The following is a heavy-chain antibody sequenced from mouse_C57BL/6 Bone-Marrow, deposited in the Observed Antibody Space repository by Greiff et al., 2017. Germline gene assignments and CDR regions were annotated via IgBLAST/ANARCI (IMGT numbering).Heavy chain of an antibody. CDR2: IDPSDSET. J-gene: IGHJ1*03. V-gene: IGHV1-52*01. D-gene: IGHD1-1*01. CDR3: ARGGSGRHWYFDI. Sequence: QVQLQQPGAELVRPGSSVKLSCKASGYTFTSYWMHWVKQRPIQGLEWIGNIDPSDSETHYNQKFKDKATLTVDKSSSTAYMQLSSLTSEDSAVYYCARGGSGRHWYFDIWGTGTTVTVSS. CDR1: GYTFTSYW.